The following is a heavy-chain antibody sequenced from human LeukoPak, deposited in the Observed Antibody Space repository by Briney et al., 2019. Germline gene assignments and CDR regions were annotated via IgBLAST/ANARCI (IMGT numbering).Heavy chain of an antibody. CDR3: AKHDTSGYYYYFHS. Sequence: PSETLSLTCTVSGGSISSSNYYWDWIRQPPGTGLEWIGSIYYSGRTYYNPSLKSRVTISVDMSKNQFSLKLSSVTAADTAVYYCAKHDTSGYYYYFHSWGQGTLVTVSS. V-gene: IGHV4-39*01. CDR2: IYYSGRT. CDR1: GGSISSSNYY. J-gene: IGHJ4*02. D-gene: IGHD3-22*01.